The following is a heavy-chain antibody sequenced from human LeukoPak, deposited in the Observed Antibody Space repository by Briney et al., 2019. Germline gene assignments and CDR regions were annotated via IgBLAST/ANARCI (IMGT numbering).Heavy chain of an antibody. CDR2: INPNSGGT. D-gene: IGHD3-10*01. CDR3: ARGTTLVRGVRGGY. Sequence: ASVKVSCKASGYTFTGYYMHWVRQAPGQGLEWMGWINPNSGGTNYAQKFQGRVTMTRDTSISTAYMDLSRLRSDDTAVYYCARGTTLVRGVRGGYWGQGTLVTVSS. J-gene: IGHJ4*02. V-gene: IGHV1-2*02. CDR1: GYTFTGYY.